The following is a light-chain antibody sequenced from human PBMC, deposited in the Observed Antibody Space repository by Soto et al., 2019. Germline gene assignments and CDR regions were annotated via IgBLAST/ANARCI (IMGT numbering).Light chain of an antibody. CDR3: CSYAGTNTWV. V-gene: IGLV2-23*01. CDR1: STNVGSSNF. CDR2: DGS. J-gene: IGLJ2*01. Sequence: QSALTQPASVSGSPGQSITISCTGTSTNVGSSNFVSWYQQYPGKAPRLVIYDGSKRPSGVSIRFSGSKSGNTASLTISGLHTEDEADYYCCSYAGTNTWVFGGGTQLTVL.